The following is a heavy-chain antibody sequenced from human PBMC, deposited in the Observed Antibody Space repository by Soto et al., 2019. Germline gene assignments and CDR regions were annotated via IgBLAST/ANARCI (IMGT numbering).Heavy chain of an antibody. D-gene: IGHD6-13*01. CDR1: GFTFSSYE. CDR2: ISSSGSTI. Sequence: PGGSLRLSCAASGFTFSSYEMNWVRQAPGKGLEWVSYISSSGSTIYYADSVKGRFTISRDNAKNSLYLQMNSLRAEDTAVYYCARDQGYSSSWDKYYYYGMDVWGQGTTVTVSS. CDR3: ARDQGYSSSWDKYYYYGMDV. J-gene: IGHJ6*02. V-gene: IGHV3-48*03.